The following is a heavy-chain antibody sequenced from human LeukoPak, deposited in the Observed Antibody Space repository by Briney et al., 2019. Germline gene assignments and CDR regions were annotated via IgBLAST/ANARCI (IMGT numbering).Heavy chain of an antibody. D-gene: IGHD5-18*01. CDR1: GFTFSDFG. CDR2: ISSSSLSI. Sequence: GGSLRLSCAASGFTFSDFGMTWVRQAPGKGLEWVSYISSSSLSIYYADSVRGRFTISRDNARNSLYLQMNSLRAEDTAMYYCARDATPTQLWFRGSFDYWGLGALVTVAS. CDR3: ARDATPTQLWFRGSFDY. V-gene: IGHV3-48*01. J-gene: IGHJ4*02.